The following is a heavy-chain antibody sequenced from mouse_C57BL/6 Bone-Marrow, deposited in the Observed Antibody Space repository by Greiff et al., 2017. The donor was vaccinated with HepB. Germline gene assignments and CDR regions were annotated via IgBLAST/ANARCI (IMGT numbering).Heavy chain of an antibody. Sequence: VQLQQSGAELARPGASVKLSCKASGYTFTSYGISWVKQRTGQGLEWIGEIYPRSGNTYYNEKFKGKATLTADKSSSTAYRELRSLTSEDSAVYFCARRGYYGSSGYYFDYWGQGTTLTVSS. D-gene: IGHD1-1*01. CDR3: ARRGYYGSSGYYFDY. J-gene: IGHJ2*01. CDR1: GYTFTSYG. CDR2: IYPRSGNT. V-gene: IGHV1-81*01.